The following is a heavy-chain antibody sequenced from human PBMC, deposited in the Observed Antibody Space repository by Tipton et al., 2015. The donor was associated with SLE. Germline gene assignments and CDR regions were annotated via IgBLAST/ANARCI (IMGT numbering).Heavy chain of an antibody. CDR2: ISGSGGST. CDR1: GFTFSSYA. D-gene: IGHD6-19*01. Sequence: SLRLSCAASGFTFSSYAMSWVRQAPGKGLEWVSAISGSGGSTYYADSVKGRFTISRDNSKNTLYLQMNSLRAEDTAVYYCAKDRSYSSGCPQYWGQGTLVTVSS. CDR3: AKDRSYSSGCPQY. J-gene: IGHJ4*02. V-gene: IGHV3-23*01.